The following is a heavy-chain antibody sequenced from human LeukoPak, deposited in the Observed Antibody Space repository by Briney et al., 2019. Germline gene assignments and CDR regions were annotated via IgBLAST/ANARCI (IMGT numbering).Heavy chain of an antibody. D-gene: IGHD2-2*01. J-gene: IGHJ5*02. CDR1: GFTFSSYS. CDR3: ARGWVPAAAGWFDP. Sequence: GVLRLSCAASGFTFSSYSMNWVRQAPGKGLEWVSYISSSSSTIYYADSVKGRFTISRDNAKNSLYLQMNSLRAEDTAVYYCARGWVPAAAGWFDPWGQGTLVTVSS. CDR2: ISSSSSTI. V-gene: IGHV3-48*04.